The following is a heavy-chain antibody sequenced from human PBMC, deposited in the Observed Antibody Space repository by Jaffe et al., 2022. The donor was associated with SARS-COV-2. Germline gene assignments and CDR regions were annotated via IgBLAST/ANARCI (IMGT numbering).Heavy chain of an antibody. CDR1: GYTFTGYY. D-gene: IGHD2-2*01. Sequence: QVQLVQSGAEVKKPGASVKVSCKASGYTFTGYYMHWVRQAPGQGLEWMGWINPNSGGTNYAQKFQGRVTMTRDTSISTAYMELSRLRSDDTAVYYCARSVAYGPSRDIVVVPAASADYYYYYGMDVWGQGTTVTVSS. V-gene: IGHV1-2*02. CDR3: ARSVAYGPSRDIVVVPAASADYYYYYGMDV. CDR2: INPNSGGT. J-gene: IGHJ6*02.